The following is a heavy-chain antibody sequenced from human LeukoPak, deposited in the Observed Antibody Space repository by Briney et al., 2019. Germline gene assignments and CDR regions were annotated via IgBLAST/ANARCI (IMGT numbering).Heavy chain of an antibody. CDR1: GGTFSSYA. V-gene: IGHV1-69*13. CDR3: ARGLTTVTTGRDY. J-gene: IGHJ4*02. Sequence: ASVKASCKASGGTFSSYAISWVRQAPGQGLEWMGGIIPIFGTANYAQKFQGRVTITADESTSAAYMELSSLRSEDTAVYYCARGLTTVTTGRDYWGQGTLVTVSS. D-gene: IGHD4-11*01. CDR2: IIPIFGTA.